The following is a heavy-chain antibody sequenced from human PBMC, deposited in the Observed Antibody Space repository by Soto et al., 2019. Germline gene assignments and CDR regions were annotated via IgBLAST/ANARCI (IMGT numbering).Heavy chain of an antibody. V-gene: IGHV4-34*01. Sequence: SETLSLTCAVYGGSFSGYYWSWIRQPPGKGLEWIGEINHSGSTNYNPSLKSRVTISVDTSKIQFSLKLSSVTAADTAVYYCARGQNPYNRSYFDYWGQGTLVTVSS. CDR2: INHSGST. J-gene: IGHJ4*02. D-gene: IGHD1-20*01. CDR1: GGSFSGYY. CDR3: ARGQNPYNRSYFDY.